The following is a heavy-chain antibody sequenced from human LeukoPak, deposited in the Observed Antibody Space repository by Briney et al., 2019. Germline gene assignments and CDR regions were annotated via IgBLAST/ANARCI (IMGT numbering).Heavy chain of an antibody. Sequence: GGSLRLSCAASGFTFSSYWMSWVRQAPGKGLEWVAVISYDGSQKYYADSVTGRFTISRDNSKNTVYLHMNSLRAEDTAVFYCARANSSSWHYFDDWGQGTLVTVSS. CDR2: ISYDGSQK. CDR1: GFTFSSYW. V-gene: IGHV3-30*03. J-gene: IGHJ4*02. CDR3: ARANSSSWHYFDD. D-gene: IGHD6-13*01.